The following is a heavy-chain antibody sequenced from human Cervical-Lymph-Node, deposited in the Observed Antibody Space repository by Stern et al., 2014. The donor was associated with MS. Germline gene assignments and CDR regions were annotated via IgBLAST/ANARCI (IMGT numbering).Heavy chain of an antibody. Sequence: QLVQSGGGLVKPGGSLRISCAASGFTFSNAWMTWVRQAPGKGLGWVGRIKSQTDGGTTDYAAPVKGRFIISRDDSKNTLYLQMNSLKTEDTAVYYCATVGPWGQGTLVIVSS. CDR3: ATVGP. CDR2: IKSQTDGGTT. CDR1: GFTFSNAW. J-gene: IGHJ5*02. V-gene: IGHV3-15*01.